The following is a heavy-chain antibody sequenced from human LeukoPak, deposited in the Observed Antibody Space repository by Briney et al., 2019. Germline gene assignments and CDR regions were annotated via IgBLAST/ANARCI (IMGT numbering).Heavy chain of an antibody. CDR2: ISHSGST. Sequence: KPSETLSLTCTVSGGSISTYYWSWIRQPPGKGLEWIGEISHSGSTDDNPSLKSRVPISSDTSKNQFSLKLSSVTAADTAVYYCARIDCSTTRCSQRGIDYWGQGTLVSVSS. CDR1: GGSISTYY. CDR3: ARIDCSTTRCSQRGIDY. V-gene: IGHV4-34*01. D-gene: IGHD2-2*01. J-gene: IGHJ4*02.